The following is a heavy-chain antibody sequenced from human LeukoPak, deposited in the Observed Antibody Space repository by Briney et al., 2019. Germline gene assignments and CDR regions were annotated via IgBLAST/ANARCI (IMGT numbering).Heavy chain of an antibody. CDR3: ARVHNYYDSSGYFDY. CDR1: EFTFSNYA. J-gene: IGHJ4*02. V-gene: IGHV3-30*01. CDR2: ISYDGSNK. D-gene: IGHD3-22*01. Sequence: GGSLRLSCAASEFTFSNYAMHWVRQAPGKGLEWVAVISYDGSNKYYADSVKGRFAISRDNSKNTLYLQMNSLRPEDTAVYYCARVHNYYDSSGYFDYWGQGTLVTVSS.